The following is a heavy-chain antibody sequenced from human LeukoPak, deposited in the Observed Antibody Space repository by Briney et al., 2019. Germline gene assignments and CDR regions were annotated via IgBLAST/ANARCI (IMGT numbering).Heavy chain of an antibody. V-gene: IGHV3-33*06. CDR1: GFTFSSYG. D-gene: IGHD3-22*01. Sequence: GGSLRLSCAASGFTFSSYGMHWVRQAPGKGLEWVAVIWYDGSNKYYADSVKGRFIISRDNSKNTLYLQMNSLRAEDTAVYYCAKEPYDSSGYYFFSTDYWGQGTLVTVSS. CDR3: AKEPYDSSGYYFFSTDY. CDR2: IWYDGSNK. J-gene: IGHJ4*02.